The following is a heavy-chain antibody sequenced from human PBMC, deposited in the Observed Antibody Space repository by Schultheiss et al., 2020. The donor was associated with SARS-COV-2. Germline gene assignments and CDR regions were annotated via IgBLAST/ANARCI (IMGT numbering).Heavy chain of an antibody. V-gene: IGHV3-53*01. CDR3: AKDGRELLYDY. CDR1: GFTVSSNY. CDR2: IYSGGST. J-gene: IGHJ4*02. Sequence: GGSLRLSCAASGFTVSSNYMSWVRQAPGKGLEWVSVIYSGGSTYYADSVKGRFTISRDNSKNTLYLQMNSLRAEDTAVYYCAKDGRELLYDYWGQGTLVTVSS. D-gene: IGHD1-26*01.